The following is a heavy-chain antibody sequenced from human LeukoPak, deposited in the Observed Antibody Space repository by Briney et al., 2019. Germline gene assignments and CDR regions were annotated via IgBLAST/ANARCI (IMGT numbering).Heavy chain of an antibody. CDR3: AGDNSVRDEAWWFNP. CDR1: GGTFSSYA. D-gene: IGHD5-24*01. Sequence: ASVKVSCKASGGTFSSYAISWVRQAPGQGLEWMGGIIPIFGTANYAQKFQGRVTITADESTSTDYLELSSLRSEDTAVYYCAGDNSVRDEAWWFNPWGQGTLVTVSS. CDR2: IIPIFGTA. J-gene: IGHJ5*02. V-gene: IGHV1-69*13.